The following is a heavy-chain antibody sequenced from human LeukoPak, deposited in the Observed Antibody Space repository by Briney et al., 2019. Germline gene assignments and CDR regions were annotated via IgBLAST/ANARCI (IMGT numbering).Heavy chain of an antibody. D-gene: IGHD3-16*01. CDR3: AREGEPGGMDV. V-gene: IGHV3-21*01. CDR2: ISSSSSYI. Sequence: GGSLRLSCAASGFTFNSFGMHWVRQAPGKGLEWVSSISSSSSYIYYADSVKGRFTISRDNAKNSLYLQMNSLRAEDTAVYYCAREGEPGGMDVWGQGTTVTVSS. CDR1: GFTFNSFG. J-gene: IGHJ6*02.